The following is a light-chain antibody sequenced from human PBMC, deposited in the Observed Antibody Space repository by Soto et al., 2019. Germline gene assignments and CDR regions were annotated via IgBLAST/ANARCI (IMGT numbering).Light chain of an antibody. Sequence: DIVMTQSPLSMPVTPGEPASISCRSSQSLLHSNGYISLDWYVQKPGQSPQLLIYLTSLRASGVPGRFGGSGSGADFTLKISRVEAEDVGVYCYMQAIQTPSFGGGTKVEIK. CDR2: LTS. V-gene: IGKV2-28*01. CDR1: QSLLHSNGYIS. CDR3: MQAIQTPS. J-gene: IGKJ4*01.